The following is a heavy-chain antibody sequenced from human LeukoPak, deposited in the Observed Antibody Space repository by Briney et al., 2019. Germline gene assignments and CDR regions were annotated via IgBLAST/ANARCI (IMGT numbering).Heavy chain of an antibody. D-gene: IGHD3-3*01. Sequence: GGSLRLSCVGSGFSFSSYWMTWVRQAPGKGLEWVANTRQDESEKYYVGSVKGRFTISRDNARNSVYLQMDSLRVEDTGVYYCAKDGVNYWGQGTLVTVSS. J-gene: IGHJ4*02. CDR3: AKDGVNY. CDR2: TRQDESEK. V-gene: IGHV3-7*05. CDR1: GFSFSSYW.